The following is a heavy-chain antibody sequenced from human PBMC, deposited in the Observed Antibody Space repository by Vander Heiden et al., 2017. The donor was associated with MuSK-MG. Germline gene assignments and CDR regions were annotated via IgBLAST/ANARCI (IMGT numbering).Heavy chain of an antibody. J-gene: IGHJ4*02. CDR1: GSTFLGSA. CDR3: AKASSTVTTARDYFDY. V-gene: IGHV3-23*04. Sequence: EVQPVPSGGGLVRLGAPQRLSCPPPGSTFLGSAMGWVRQARGKGLERVSGIRGGGGGTYYADSVKGRCTISGNDSKNTLYQQMNSLRAEETAVYYGAKASSTVTTARDYFDYWGQGTLVTVSS. CDR2: IRGGGGGT. D-gene: IGHD4-17*01.